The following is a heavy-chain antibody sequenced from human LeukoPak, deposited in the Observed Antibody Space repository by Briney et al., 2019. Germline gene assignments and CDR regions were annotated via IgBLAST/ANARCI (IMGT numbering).Heavy chain of an antibody. CDR1: GFTFSIYS. Sequence: GGSLRLSCAASGFTFSIYSMHWIRQAPGKGLVWVSHINNDGTSTTYADPVKGRFTISRDNAKKTLYLQMTSLRAEDTAVYYCARGLYYGMEVWGQGTTVTVSS. V-gene: IGHV3-74*01. J-gene: IGHJ6*02. CDR2: INNDGTST. CDR3: ARGLYYGMEV.